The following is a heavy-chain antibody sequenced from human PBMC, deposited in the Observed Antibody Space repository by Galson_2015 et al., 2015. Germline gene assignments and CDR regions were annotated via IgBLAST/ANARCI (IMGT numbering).Heavy chain of an antibody. V-gene: IGHV1-46*01. D-gene: IGHD4-17*01. J-gene: IGHJ4*02. CDR2: INPTGGAT. CDR3: AIEVLVTAPRDYSVDY. Sequence: SVKVSCKASRYTLTSHYMHWVRQAPGQGLEWMGIINPTGGATSYAQKFKGRVTMTRDTSTNTVYMELSSLRSEDTAMYYCAIEVLVTAPRDYSVDYRVQGVLVSVSS. CDR1: RYTLTSHY.